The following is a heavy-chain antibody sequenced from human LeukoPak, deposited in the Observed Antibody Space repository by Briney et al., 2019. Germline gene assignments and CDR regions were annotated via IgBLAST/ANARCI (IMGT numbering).Heavy chain of an antibody. Sequence: SETLPLTCSVSGGSISSDYWSWIRQPPGKGLEWIGYLSYSGSINYNPSLKSRVTMSVDTSKNHFSLNLSSVTAADTAVYYCARVEGLSGSYFDYDAFDIWGQGTMVTVSS. CDR2: LSYSGSI. CDR3: ARVEGLSGSYFDYDAFDI. CDR1: GGSISSDY. V-gene: IGHV4-59*01. D-gene: IGHD1-26*01. J-gene: IGHJ3*02.